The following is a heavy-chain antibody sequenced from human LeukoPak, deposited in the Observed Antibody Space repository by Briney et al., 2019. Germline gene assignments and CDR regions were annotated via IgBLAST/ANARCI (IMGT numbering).Heavy chain of an antibody. J-gene: IGHJ3*02. Sequence: PGGSLRLSCAASGFTFSTYGMYWVRQAPGKGLEWVAVIWPNGSNKYHADSVKGRFTISRDNSKSTLFLQMSSLAAEDTAVYYCVGELLTAAGTIGAFDIWGRGTMVTVSS. CDR1: GFTFSTYG. CDR2: IWPNGSNK. D-gene: IGHD6-13*01. V-gene: IGHV3-33*01. CDR3: VGELLTAAGTIGAFDI.